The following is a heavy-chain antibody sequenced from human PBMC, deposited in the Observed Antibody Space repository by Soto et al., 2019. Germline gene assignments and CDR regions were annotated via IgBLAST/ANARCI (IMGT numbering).Heavy chain of an antibody. CDR2: IYYSGST. D-gene: IGHD3-3*01. V-gene: IGHV4-31*03. CDR3: ARRKSTISRGWFDP. Sequence: SETLSLTCTVSGGSISSGGYYWSWIRQHPGKGLEWIGYIYYSGSTYYNPSLKSRVTISVDTSKNQFSLKLSSVTAADTAVYYCARRKSTISRGWFDPWGQGTLVTVSS. CDR1: GGSISSGGYY. J-gene: IGHJ5*02.